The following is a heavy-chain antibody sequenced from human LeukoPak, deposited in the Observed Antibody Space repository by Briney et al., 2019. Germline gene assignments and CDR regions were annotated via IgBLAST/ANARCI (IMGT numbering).Heavy chain of an antibody. CDR3: ARSYFGSGTFNGFDY. Sequence: SGTLSLACAVSGTSISLSNRWTWVRQPPGKGLEWIGEIYHSGTTNYNPSLKSRVTISLDKSRNQFSLNLNSVSAADTAVYYCARSYFGSGTFNGFDYWGQGTLVTVSS. CDR2: IYHSGTT. D-gene: IGHD3-10*01. J-gene: IGHJ4*02. CDR1: GTSISLSNR. V-gene: IGHV4-4*02.